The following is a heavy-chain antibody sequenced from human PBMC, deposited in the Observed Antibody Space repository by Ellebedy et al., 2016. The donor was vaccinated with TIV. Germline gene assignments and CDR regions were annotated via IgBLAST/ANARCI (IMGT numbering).Heavy chain of an antibody. Sequence: MPSETLSLTCAVYGGSFSGYYWSWIRQPPGKGLEWIGEINHSGSTNYNPSLKSRVTISVATSKNQFSLRLSSVTAADTAVYYCARGRRFFYYYGMDVWGQGTTVTVSS. V-gene: IGHV4-34*01. D-gene: IGHD3-3*01. J-gene: IGHJ6*02. CDR1: GGSFSGYY. CDR3: ARGRRFFYYYGMDV. CDR2: INHSGST.